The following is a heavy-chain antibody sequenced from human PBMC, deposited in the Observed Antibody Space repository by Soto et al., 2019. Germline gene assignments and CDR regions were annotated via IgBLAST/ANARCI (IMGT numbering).Heavy chain of an antibody. CDR3: ARVGYYYDSSGSIDY. CDR1: GFTFSSYE. J-gene: IGHJ4*02. Sequence: GGSLRLSCAASGFTFSSYEMNWVRQAPGKGLEWVSYISTSGSTIYYADSVKGRFTISRDNAKNSLYLQMNSLRAEDTAVYYCARVGYYYDSSGSIDYWGQGTLVTVSS. CDR2: ISTSGSTI. D-gene: IGHD3-22*01. V-gene: IGHV3-48*03.